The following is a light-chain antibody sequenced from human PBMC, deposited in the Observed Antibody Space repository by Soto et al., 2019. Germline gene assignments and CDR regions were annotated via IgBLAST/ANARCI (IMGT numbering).Light chain of an antibody. CDR3: TSYTSISTYV. CDR1: SSDVGDYNY. J-gene: IGLJ1*01. Sequence: QSALTQPASVSGSPGQSITISCTGTSSDVGDYNYVSWYQQHPGKAPKLMIFEVSNRPSGVSNRFSGSKSGNTASLTISGLQAEDEDDYFCTSYTSISTYVFGTGTKLTVL. V-gene: IGLV2-14*01. CDR2: EVS.